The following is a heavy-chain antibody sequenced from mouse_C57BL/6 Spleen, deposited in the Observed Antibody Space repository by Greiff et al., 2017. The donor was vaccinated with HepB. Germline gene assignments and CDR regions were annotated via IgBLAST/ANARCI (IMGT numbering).Heavy chain of an antibody. Sequence: QVQLQQPGAELVRPGTSVKLSCKASGYTFTSYWMHWVKQRPGQGLEWIGVIDPSDSYTNYNQKFKGKATLTVDTSSSTAYMQLSSLTSEDSAVYYCARSYGPEDFDYWGQGTTLTVSS. CDR3: ARSYGPEDFDY. J-gene: IGHJ2*01. V-gene: IGHV1-59*01. CDR2: IDPSDSYT. D-gene: IGHD1-1*02. CDR1: GYTFTSYW.